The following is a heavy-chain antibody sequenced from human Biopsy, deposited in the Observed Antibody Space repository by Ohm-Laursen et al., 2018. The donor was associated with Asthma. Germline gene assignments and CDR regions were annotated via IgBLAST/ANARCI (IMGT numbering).Heavy chain of an antibody. CDR1: GYTFNSAG. Sequence: VSSVKVSCKTSGYTFNSAGITWVRQAPGQGLEWMGWISVYNGNTKVAQKLQDRVTMITDTSTSTAYMELRGLRSDDTAAYFCARAVDYSHYYGIDVWGQGTTVTVS. V-gene: IGHV1-18*01. J-gene: IGHJ6*02. CDR3: ARAVDYSHYYGIDV. CDR2: ISVYNGNT. D-gene: IGHD3-10*01.